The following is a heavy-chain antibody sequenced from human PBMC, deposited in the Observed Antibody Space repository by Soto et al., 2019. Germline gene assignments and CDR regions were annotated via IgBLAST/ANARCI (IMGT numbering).Heavy chain of an antibody. CDR1: GGSISSYY. Sequence: SETLSLTCTVSGGSISSYYWSWIRQPPGKGLEWIGYIYYSGSTNYNPSLKSRVTISVDTSKNQFSLKLSSVTAADTAVYYCARVRGYSYGYDNWFDPWGQGTLVTSPQ. D-gene: IGHD5-18*01. J-gene: IGHJ5*02. CDR2: IYYSGST. V-gene: IGHV4-59*01. CDR3: ARVRGYSYGYDNWFDP.